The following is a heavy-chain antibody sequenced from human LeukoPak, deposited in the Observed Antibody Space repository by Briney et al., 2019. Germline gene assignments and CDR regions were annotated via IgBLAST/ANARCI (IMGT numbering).Heavy chain of an antibody. CDR2: YSRGWGT. CDR1: GGYISSGGYS. J-gene: IGHJ4*02. D-gene: IGHD6-6*01. CDR3: ARVDPDSSSTLEVFDY. V-gene: IGHV4-30-2*01. Sequence: SQTLSHICAVAGGYISSGGYSWSWIRQPPGKGLEWMGYYSRGWGTCYNPSFKSRVTISLDRSKNQFSLKRRFKTAADTAVYYWARVDPDSSSTLEVFDYWGQGTLVTVSS.